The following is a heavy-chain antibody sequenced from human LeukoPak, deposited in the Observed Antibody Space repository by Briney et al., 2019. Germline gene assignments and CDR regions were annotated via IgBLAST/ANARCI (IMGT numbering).Heavy chain of an antibody. D-gene: IGHD6-25*01. CDR1: GFTFSSYA. V-gene: IGHV3-30-3*02. CDR3: AKESAIVGY. Sequence: GGSLRLSCAASGFTFSSYAMHWVRQAPGKGLEWVAVISYDGSNKYYADSVKGRFTISRDNSKNTLYLQMNSLRAEDTAVYYCAKESAIVGYWGQGTLVTVSS. J-gene: IGHJ4*02. CDR2: ISYDGSNK.